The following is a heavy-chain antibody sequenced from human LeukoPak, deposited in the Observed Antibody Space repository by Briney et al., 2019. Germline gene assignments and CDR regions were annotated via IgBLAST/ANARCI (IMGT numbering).Heavy chain of an antibody. V-gene: IGHV4-61*02. CDR3: ASGLRYFDLYY. CDR1: GVSISSGTYY. Sequence: SQTLSLTCTVSGVSISSGTYYWSWIRQPAGKGLEWIGRIYTSGTTNYNPSLKSRVTISLDTSKNQFSLRLSSVTAADTAVYYCASGLRYFDLYYWGQGTLVTVSS. J-gene: IGHJ4*02. CDR2: IYTSGTT. D-gene: IGHD3-9*01.